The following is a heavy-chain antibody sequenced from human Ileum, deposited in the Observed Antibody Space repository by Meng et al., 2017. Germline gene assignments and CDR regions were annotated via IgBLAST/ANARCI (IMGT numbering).Heavy chain of an antibody. V-gene: IGHV3-74*03. J-gene: IGHJ4*02. CDR1: GFTFTGTW. CDR2: INGDGGYT. Sequence: VEAGGGLFQPGGYLSLSCAVSGFTFTGTWMHWVRQAPGKGLAWVARINGDGGYTEYADSVRARFTISRDNAKNTLYLQMNSLRAEDTAVYCCAKDWGGVGALDYWGQGSLVTVSS. D-gene: IGHD1-26*01. CDR3: AKDWGGVGALDY.